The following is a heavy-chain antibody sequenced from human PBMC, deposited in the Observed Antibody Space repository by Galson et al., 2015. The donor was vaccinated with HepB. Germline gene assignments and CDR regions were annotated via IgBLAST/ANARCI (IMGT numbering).Heavy chain of an antibody. J-gene: IGHJ4*02. D-gene: IGHD3-22*01. CDR1: GYTFTSYG. CDR3: ARTYYYDSSGYYHHGGYFDY. V-gene: IGHV1-18*04. CDR2: ISAYNGNT. Sequence: SCKASGYTFTSYGISWVRQAPGQGLEWMGWISAYNGNTNYAQKLQGRVTMTTDTSTSTAYMELRSLRSDDTAVYYCARTYYYDSSGYYHHGGYFDYWGQGTLVTVSS.